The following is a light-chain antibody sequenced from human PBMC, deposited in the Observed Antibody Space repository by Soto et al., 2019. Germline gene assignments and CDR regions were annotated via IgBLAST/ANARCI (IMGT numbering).Light chain of an antibody. V-gene: IGLV2-14*01. Sequence: QSALTQPASVSGSPGQSITISCTGTSSDVGGYNYVSWYQQHPGKAPKLMIYDVSNRPSGVSNRFSGSKSGNTASLTISGLQAEDEADYYCRSYTSSSTVFGNGTKLTVL. CDR1: SSDVGGYNY. J-gene: IGLJ1*01. CDR2: DVS. CDR3: RSYTSSSTV.